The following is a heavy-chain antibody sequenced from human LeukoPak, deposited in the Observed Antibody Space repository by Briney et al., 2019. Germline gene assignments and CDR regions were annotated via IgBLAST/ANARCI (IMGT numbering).Heavy chain of an antibody. CDR3: ARASVGCSYGWFDP. J-gene: IGHJ5*02. CDR2: IKQDGSEK. D-gene: IGHD5-18*01. V-gene: IGHV3-7*01. Sequence: GGSLRLSCAASGFTFSSYWMSWVRQAPGKGLEWVANIKQDGSEKYYVDSVKGRFTISRDNAKNSLYLQMNSLRAEDTAVYYCARASVGCSYGWFDPWGQGTLVTVSS. CDR1: GFTFSSYW.